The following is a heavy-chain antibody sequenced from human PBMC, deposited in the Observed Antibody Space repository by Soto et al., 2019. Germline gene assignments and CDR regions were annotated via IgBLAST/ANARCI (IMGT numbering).Heavy chain of an antibody. Sequence: QVQLVQSGAEVKKPGSSVKVSCKASGGTFSSYPISWVRQAPGQGLEWMGRIIPILGIANYAQKFQGRVTITADKSTSTAYMELSSLRSEDTAVYYCAREVSSRDLDYWGQGTLVTVSS. CDR1: GGTFSSYP. J-gene: IGHJ4*02. V-gene: IGHV1-69*04. CDR2: IIPILGIA. CDR3: AREVSSRDLDY.